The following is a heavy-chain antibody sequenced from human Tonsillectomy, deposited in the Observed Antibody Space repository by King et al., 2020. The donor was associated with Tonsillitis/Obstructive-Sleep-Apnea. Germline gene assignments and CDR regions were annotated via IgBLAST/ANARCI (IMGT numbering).Heavy chain of an antibody. J-gene: IGHJ4*02. V-gene: IGHV4-39*01. D-gene: IGHD3-3*01. CDR1: GGSISSSSYY. Sequence: QVQLQESGPGLVKPSETLSLTCTVSGGSISSSSYYWGWIRQPPGKGLEWIGSIYYSGSTYYNPSLKSRVTISVDTSKNQFALKLSSVTAADTAVYYCARRSGIWSGYATEYYFDYWGQGTLVTVSS. CDR3: ARRSGIWSGYATEYYFDY. CDR2: IYYSGST.